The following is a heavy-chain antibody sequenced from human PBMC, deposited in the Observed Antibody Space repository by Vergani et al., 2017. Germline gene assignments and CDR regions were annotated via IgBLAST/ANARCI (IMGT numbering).Heavy chain of an antibody. CDR1: GFTFDDYA. D-gene: IGHD2-2*01. Sequence: EVQLVESGGGLVQPGRSLRLSCAASGFTFDDYAMHWVRQAPGKGLEWVSGISWNSGSIGYADSVKGRFTISRDNAKNSLYLQMHSLIAEDTALDYCAKDAYCSSTSCPSWFDPWGQGTLVTVSS. V-gene: IGHV3-9*01. CDR3: AKDAYCSSTSCPSWFDP. CDR2: ISWNSGSI. J-gene: IGHJ5*02.